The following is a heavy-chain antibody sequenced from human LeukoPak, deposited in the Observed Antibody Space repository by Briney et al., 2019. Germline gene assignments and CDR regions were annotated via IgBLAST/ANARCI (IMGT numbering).Heavy chain of an antibody. D-gene: IGHD3-22*01. CDR3: ARSHSPYYYDR. CDR1: GFTFSSYA. J-gene: IGHJ4*02. V-gene: IGHV3-30*04. Sequence: PGRSLRLSCAASGFTFSSYATHWVRQAPGKGLEWVAVISYDGSNKYYADSVKGRFTISRDNSKNTLYLQMNSLRAEDTAVYYCARSHSPYYYDRWGQGTLVTVSS. CDR2: ISYDGSNK.